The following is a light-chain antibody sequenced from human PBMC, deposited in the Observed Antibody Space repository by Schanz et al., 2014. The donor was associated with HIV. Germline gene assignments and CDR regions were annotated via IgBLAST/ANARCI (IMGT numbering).Light chain of an antibody. CDR2: RIS. J-gene: IGKJ1*01. CDR3: QQYNNWPWT. CDR1: ESVSTM. Sequence: EIVMTQSPATLSVSPGDTVTLSCRASESVSTMLDWFQERPGQAPRLVIYRISTRATGVPARFSGSGSGTEFTLTISSLQSEDSAVYYCQQYNNWPWTFGQGTRV. V-gene: IGKV3-15*01.